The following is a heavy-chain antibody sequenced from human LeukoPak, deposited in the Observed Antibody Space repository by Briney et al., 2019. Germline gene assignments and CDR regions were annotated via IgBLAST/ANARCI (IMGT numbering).Heavy chain of an antibody. V-gene: IGHV4-59*12. CDR1: GGSISSYY. D-gene: IGHD1-26*01. Sequence: SETLSLTCTVSGGSISSYYWSWIRQPPGKGLEWIGYIYYSGSTNYNPSLKSRVTISVDTSKNQFSLKLSSVTAADTAVYYCARSVPRKYSGSYYVDWGQGTLVTVSS. CDR2: IYYSGST. CDR3: ARSVPRKYSGSYYVD. J-gene: IGHJ4*02.